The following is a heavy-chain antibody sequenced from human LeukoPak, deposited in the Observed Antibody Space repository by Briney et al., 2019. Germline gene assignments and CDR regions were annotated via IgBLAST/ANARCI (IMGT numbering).Heavy chain of an antibody. CDR2: ISAYNGNT. Sequence: ASEKVSCKASGYTFTSYGISWVRQAPGQGLEWMGWISAYNGNTNYAQKLQGRVTMTTDTSTSTAYMELRSLRSDDTAVYYCARDITMIVVVTQEDAFDIWGQGTMVTVSS. CDR1: GYTFTSYG. J-gene: IGHJ3*02. D-gene: IGHD3-22*01. CDR3: ARDITMIVVVTQEDAFDI. V-gene: IGHV1-18*01.